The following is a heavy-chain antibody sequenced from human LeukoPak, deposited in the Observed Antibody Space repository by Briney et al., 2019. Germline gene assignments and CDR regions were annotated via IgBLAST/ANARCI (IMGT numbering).Heavy chain of an antibody. CDR3: ARDRLRLALKYYFDY. V-gene: IGHV3-30-3*01. CDR1: GFTFSSYA. CDR2: ISYDGSNK. J-gene: IGHJ4*02. D-gene: IGHD2-15*01. Sequence: PGGSLRLSCAASGFTFSSYAMHWVRQAPGKGLEWVAVISYDGSNKYYADSVKGRFTISRDNSKNTLYLQMNSLRAEDTAVYYCARDRLRLALKYYFDYWGQGTLVTVSS.